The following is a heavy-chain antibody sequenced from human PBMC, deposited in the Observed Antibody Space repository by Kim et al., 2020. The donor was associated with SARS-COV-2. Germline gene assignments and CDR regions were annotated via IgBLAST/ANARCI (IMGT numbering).Heavy chain of an antibody. D-gene: IGHD3-22*01. J-gene: IGHJ4*02. CDR3: ARDPNYYDSSGYFDY. CDR1: GFTFSSYS. CDR2: ISSSSSYI. Sequence: GGSLRLSCAASGFTFSSYSMNWVRQAPGKGLEWVSSISSSSSYIYYADSVKGRFTISRDNAKNSLYLQMNSLRAEDTAVYYCARDPNYYDSSGYFDYWGQGTLVTVSS. V-gene: IGHV3-21*01.